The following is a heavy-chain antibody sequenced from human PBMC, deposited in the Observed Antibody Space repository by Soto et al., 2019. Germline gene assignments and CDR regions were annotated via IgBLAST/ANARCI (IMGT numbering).Heavy chain of an antibody. V-gene: IGHV4-39*01. J-gene: IGHJ4*02. Sequence: LSLTCTVSGGSISSSSYYWGWIRQPPGKGLEWIGSIYYSGSTYYNPSLKSRVTISVDTSKNQFSLKLSSVTAADTAVYYCATFLGALYYFDYWGQGTMVTVYS. CDR2: IYYSGST. CDR1: GGSISSSSYY. D-gene: IGHD1-26*01. CDR3: ATFLGALYYFDY.